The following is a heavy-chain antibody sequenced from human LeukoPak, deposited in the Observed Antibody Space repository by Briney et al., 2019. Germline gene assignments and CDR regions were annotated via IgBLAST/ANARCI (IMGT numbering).Heavy chain of an antibody. V-gene: IGHV5-51*01. CDR1: GYSFTSYW. CDR3: ARVPSVQLGRHPLRRKYYYYYYMDV. D-gene: IGHD1-1*01. Sequence: GESLKISCKGSGYSFTSYWIGWVRQMPGKGLEWMGIIYPGDSDTRYSPSFQGQVTISADKSISTAYLQWSSLKASDTAMYYCARVPSVQLGRHPLRRKYYYYYYMDVWGKGTTVTISS. CDR2: IYPGDSDT. J-gene: IGHJ6*03.